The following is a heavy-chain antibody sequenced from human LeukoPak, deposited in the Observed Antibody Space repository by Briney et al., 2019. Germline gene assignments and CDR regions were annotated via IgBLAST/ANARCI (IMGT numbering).Heavy chain of an antibody. J-gene: IGHJ4*02. Sequence: GVSVKVSCKASGGTFSSYAISWVRQAPGQGLEWMGGIIPIFGTANYAQKFQGRVTITTDESTSTAYMELSSLRSEDMAVYYCARAHYYDSSGYYETDYWDQGTLVTVSS. CDR3: ARAHYYDSSGYYETDY. CDR2: IIPIFGTA. CDR1: GGTFSSYA. D-gene: IGHD3-22*01. V-gene: IGHV1-69*05.